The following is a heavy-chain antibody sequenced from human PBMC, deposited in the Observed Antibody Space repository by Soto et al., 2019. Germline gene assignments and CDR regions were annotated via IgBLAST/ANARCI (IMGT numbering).Heavy chain of an antibody. CDR1: GDSVSSNSAA. CDR2: TYYRSKWYN. J-gene: IGHJ4*02. Sequence: PSQTLSLTCAISGDSVSSNSAAWNWIRQSPSRGLEWLGRTYYRSKWYNDYAISVKSRITINPDISKNQFSLQLNSVTPDDTAVYYCERGEVGPKGFDYWGQGMLVTVSS. D-gene: IGHD1-26*01. V-gene: IGHV6-1*01. CDR3: ERGEVGPKGFDY.